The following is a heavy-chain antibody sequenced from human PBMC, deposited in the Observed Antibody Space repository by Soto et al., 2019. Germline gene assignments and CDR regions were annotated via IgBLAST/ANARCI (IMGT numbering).Heavy chain of an antibody. D-gene: IGHD6-19*01. J-gene: IGHJ4*02. V-gene: IGHV6-1*01. CDR3: ARQQQWPDY. CDR2: TYFRSKWHT. Sequence: SEALSRTGDRSSSQVASKTVAWISIGESPTRGLEWLGRTYFRSKWHTDYAVSVRSRISIKPDASKNQFSLQLNSVTPEDTAVYYCARQQQWPDYWGQGTLVTVSS. CDR1: SSQVASKTVA.